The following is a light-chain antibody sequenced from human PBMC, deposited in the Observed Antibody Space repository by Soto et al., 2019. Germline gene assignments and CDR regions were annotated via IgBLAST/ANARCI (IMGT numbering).Light chain of an antibody. CDR1: QSVSSH. Sequence: EIVLTQSPATLSLSPGERATLSCRASQSVSSHLAWYQQKPGQTPRLLIYDASNRATGIPARFSGSGSGTDFTLTISSLEPEDFAVYYCQQRSDWPPTFGQGTKVEIK. V-gene: IGKV3-11*01. J-gene: IGKJ1*01. CDR3: QQRSDWPPT. CDR2: DAS.